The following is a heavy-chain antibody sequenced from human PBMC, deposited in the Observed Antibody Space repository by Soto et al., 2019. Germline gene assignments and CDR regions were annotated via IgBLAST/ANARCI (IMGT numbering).Heavy chain of an antibody. CDR2: ISGSGGST. CDR1: GFTFSSYA. J-gene: IGHJ3*02. Sequence: GGSLRLSCAASGFTFSSYAMSWVRQAPGKGLEWVSAISGSGGSTYYADSVKGRFTISRDNSKNTLYLQMNSLRAEDTAVYYCAKDLGYDDILTGYYDAFDIWGQGTMVTVSS. D-gene: IGHD3-9*01. V-gene: IGHV3-23*01. CDR3: AKDLGYDDILTGYYDAFDI.